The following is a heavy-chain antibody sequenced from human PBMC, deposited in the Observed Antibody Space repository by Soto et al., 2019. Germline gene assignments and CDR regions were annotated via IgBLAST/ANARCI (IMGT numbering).Heavy chain of an antibody. CDR3: ARIGCSGGSYYSLMGLYYYYGMDV. D-gene: IGHD2-15*01. V-gene: IGHV3-7*01. Sequence: GGSLRLSCAASGFTFSSYWMSWVRQAPGKGLEWVANIKQDGSEKYYVDSVKGRFAISRDNAKNSLYLQMNSLRAEDSAVYYCARIGCSGGSYYSLMGLYYYYGMDVWGQGTTVTVSS. CDR2: IKQDGSEK. J-gene: IGHJ6*02. CDR1: GFTFSSYW.